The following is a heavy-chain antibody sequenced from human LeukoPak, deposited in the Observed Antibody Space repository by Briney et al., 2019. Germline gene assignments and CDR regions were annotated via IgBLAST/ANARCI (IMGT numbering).Heavy chain of an antibody. CDR1: GFTFDDYG. Sequence: PGGSLRLSYAASGFTFDDYGMSWVRQAPGKGLEWVSLISWDGGSTYYADSVKGRFTISRDNSKNSLYLQMNSLRAEDTALYYCATDKHVGGSCYFDYWGQGTLVTVSS. J-gene: IGHJ4*02. D-gene: IGHD2-15*01. CDR3: ATDKHVGGSCYFDY. V-gene: IGHV3-43D*03. CDR2: ISWDGGST.